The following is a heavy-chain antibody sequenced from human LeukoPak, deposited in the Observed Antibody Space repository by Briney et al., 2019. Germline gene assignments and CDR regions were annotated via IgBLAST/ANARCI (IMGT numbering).Heavy chain of an antibody. V-gene: IGHV4-39*07. D-gene: IGHD2-2*01. CDR3: ARWYCSSTSCYADY. CDR1: GGSIRGSDYW. CDR2: IYYSGST. Sequence: SETLSLTCTVSGGSIRGSDYWWGWIRQPPGKGLEWIASIYYSGSTYYNPSLKSRVTISVDTSKNQISLKLTSVAAADTAVYYCARWYCSSTSCYADYWGQGTLVTVSS. J-gene: IGHJ4*02.